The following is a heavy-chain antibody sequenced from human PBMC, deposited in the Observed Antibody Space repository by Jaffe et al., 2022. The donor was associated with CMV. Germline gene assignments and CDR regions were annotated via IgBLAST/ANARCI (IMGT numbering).Heavy chain of an antibody. CDR1: GGSFSGYY. V-gene: IGHV4-34*01. CDR2: INHSGST. Sequence: QVQLQQWGAGLLKPSETLSLTCAVYGGSFSGYYWSWIRQPPGKGLEWIGEINHSGSTNYNPSLKSRVTISVDTSKNQFSLKLSSVTAADTAVYYCARSLRYFDWLLWGAFDIWGQGTMVTVSS. CDR3: ARSLRYFDWLLWGAFDI. J-gene: IGHJ3*02. D-gene: IGHD3-9*01.